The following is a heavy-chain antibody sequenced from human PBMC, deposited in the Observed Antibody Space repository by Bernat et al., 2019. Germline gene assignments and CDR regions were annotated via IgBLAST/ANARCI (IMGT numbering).Heavy chain of an antibody. D-gene: IGHD3-10*01. CDR1: GGSISSGGYS. V-gene: IGHV4-30-2*01. CDR2: IYHSGST. Sequence: QLQLHESGSGLVKPSQTLSLTCAVSGGSISSGGYSWSWIRQPPGKGLEWIGYIYHSGSTYYNPSLKSRVTISVDRSKNQFSLKLSSVTAADTAVYYCARVGYYGSGLDYWGQGTLVTVSS. J-gene: IGHJ4*02. CDR3: ARVGYYGSGLDY.